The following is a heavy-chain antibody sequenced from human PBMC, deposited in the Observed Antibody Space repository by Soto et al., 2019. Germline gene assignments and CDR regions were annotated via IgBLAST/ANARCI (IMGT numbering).Heavy chain of an antibody. V-gene: IGHV1-69*06. CDR3: ARDGSSSWTLNSGSVWFDP. CDR1: GGTFSSYA. J-gene: IGHJ5*02. D-gene: IGHD6-13*01. CDR2: IIPIFGTA. Sequence: SVKVSCKASGGTFSSYAISWVRQAPGQGLEWMGGIIPIFGTANYAQKFQGRVTITADKSASTAYMELSSLRSEDTAVYYCARDGSSSWTLNSGSVWFDPWGQGTLVTVSS.